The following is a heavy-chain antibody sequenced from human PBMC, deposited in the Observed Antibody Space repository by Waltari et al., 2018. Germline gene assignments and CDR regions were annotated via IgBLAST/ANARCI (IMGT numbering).Heavy chain of an antibody. D-gene: IGHD2-21*01. CDR1: GFTIDDYG. J-gene: IGHJ6*02. V-gene: IGHV3-20*04. CDR3: ARDKGVFGYYYGVDV. Sequence: EVQLVESGGGVVRPGGSLRLSCAASGFTIDDYGMSWVRQAPGKGLEWVSSINWNGGNKDSADSVQGRFTISRDNDKNSLYLQMNSLGVEDTALYYCARDKGVFGYYYGVDVWGRGTTVTVSS. CDR2: INWNGGNK.